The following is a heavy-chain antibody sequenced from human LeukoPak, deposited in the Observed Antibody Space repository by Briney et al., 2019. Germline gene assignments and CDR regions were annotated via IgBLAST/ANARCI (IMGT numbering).Heavy chain of an antibody. Sequence: GGSLRLSCAASGFTFSSYWMTWVRQAPGKGLEWVANIKYDGSEKDYMDSVKGRFTISRDNAKNSLYLQMNSLRAKDTAVYYCARDIEAAGLFLDYWGQGTLVTVSS. CDR2: IKYDGSEK. CDR3: ARDIEAAGLFLDY. D-gene: IGHD6-13*01. J-gene: IGHJ4*02. CDR1: GFTFSSYW. V-gene: IGHV3-7*01.